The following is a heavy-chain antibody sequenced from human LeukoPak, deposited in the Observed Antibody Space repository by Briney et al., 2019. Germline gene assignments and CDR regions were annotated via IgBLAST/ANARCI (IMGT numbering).Heavy chain of an antibody. D-gene: IGHD5-24*01. V-gene: IGHV3-30*01. CDR1: GFTFSSYA. Sequence: GRSLRLSCAASGFTFSSYAMHWVRQAPGKGLEWVAVISYDGSNKYYADSVKGRFTISRDNSKNTLYLQMNSLRAEDTAVYYCARDPGKEMATNWFDPWGQGTLVTVSS. J-gene: IGHJ5*02. CDR2: ISYDGSNK. CDR3: ARDPGKEMATNWFDP.